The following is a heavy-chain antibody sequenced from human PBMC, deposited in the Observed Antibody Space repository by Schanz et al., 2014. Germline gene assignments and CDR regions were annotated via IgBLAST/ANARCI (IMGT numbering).Heavy chain of an antibody. CDR3: ARDGDFDY. J-gene: IGHJ4*02. CDR2: ISYDGSNK. V-gene: IGHV3-30*03. Sequence: VQLVESGGSLVQPGGSLRLSCAASGFTFSSYGMHWVRQSPGKGLEWVALISYDGSNKYYADSVKGRFTISRDNSKNTLFLQMSSLRAEDTAVYYCARDGDFDYWGQGTLVTVSS. CDR1: GFTFSSYG.